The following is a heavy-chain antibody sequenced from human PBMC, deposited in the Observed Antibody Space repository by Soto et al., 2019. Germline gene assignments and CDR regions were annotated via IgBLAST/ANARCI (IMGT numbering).Heavy chain of an antibody. CDR2: ISTYSGKR. CDR1: GYTFTSHA. V-gene: IGHV1-18*01. Sequence: ASVKVSCKASGYTFTSHAVSWLRQAPGQGLEWKGWISTYSGKRNYAQKFQDRVTFSSVTSTSTVYMELSGLRSDDTAVYYCARDPSISRFDYWGQGTLVTVS. D-gene: IGHD2-2*01. CDR3: ARDPSISRFDY. J-gene: IGHJ4*02.